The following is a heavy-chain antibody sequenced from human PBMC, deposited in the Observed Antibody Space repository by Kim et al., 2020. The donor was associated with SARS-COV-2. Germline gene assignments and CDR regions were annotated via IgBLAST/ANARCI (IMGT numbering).Heavy chain of an antibody. Sequence: GASVKGRFTISRDKSKNTLSLQMNSLRAEDTAVYYCAKDQAHYDILTGLDYWGQGTLVAVSS. CDR3: AKDQAHYDILTGLDY. D-gene: IGHD3-9*01. V-gene: IGHV3-30*02. J-gene: IGHJ4*02.